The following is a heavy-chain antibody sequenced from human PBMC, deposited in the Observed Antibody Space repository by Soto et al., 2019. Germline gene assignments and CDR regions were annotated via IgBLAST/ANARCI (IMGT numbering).Heavy chain of an antibody. V-gene: IGHV4-31*03. D-gene: IGHD3-10*01. CDR1: GGSISNGGYY. Sequence: SETLSLTCTVSGGSISNGGYYWNWVRQHPGKGLEWIGYIHYSGSTWYNPSLESRVTISVDTSKDQFSLKLRSVTAADTAVYYCARVRGSGSYAAYYFDSWGQGTPVPVSS. CDR3: ARVRGSGSYAAYYFDS. CDR2: IHYSGST. J-gene: IGHJ4*01.